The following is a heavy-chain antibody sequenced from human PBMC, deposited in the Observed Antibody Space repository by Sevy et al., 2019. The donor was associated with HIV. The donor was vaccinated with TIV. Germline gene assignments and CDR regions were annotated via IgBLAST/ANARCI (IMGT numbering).Heavy chain of an antibody. D-gene: IGHD3-10*01. Sequence: GGSLRLSCAASGFTFDDYTMHWVRQVPGKGLEWVSLISWDAKKTDYADSVEGRFTVSRDNSINSLYLQMNSLRSEDTALYFCAKDIPGYSGFDHWGQGTLVTVSS. CDR3: AKDIPGYSGFDH. CDR1: GFTFDDYT. V-gene: IGHV3-43*01. J-gene: IGHJ4*02. CDR2: ISWDAKKT.